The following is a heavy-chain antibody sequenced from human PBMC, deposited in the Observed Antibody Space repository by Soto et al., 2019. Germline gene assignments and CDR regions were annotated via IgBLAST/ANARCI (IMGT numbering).Heavy chain of an antibody. V-gene: IGHV3-23*01. J-gene: IGHJ4*02. D-gene: IGHD3-3*01. CDR2: ISSNGVST. CDR3: AKITVRQWLLSRYFDY. CDR1: GFTFSDYA. Sequence: LRLSCAASGFTFSDYAMSWVRQAPGKGLQWVSGISSNGVSTYYADSVKGRFTISRDNSKNTLFLQMNSLRAEDTAVYYCAKITVRQWLLSRYFDYWGQGSPVTVSS.